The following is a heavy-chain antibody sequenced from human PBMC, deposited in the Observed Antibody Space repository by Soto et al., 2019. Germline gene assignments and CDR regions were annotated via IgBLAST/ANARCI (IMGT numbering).Heavy chain of an antibody. D-gene: IGHD2-2*01. CDR1: GFTFTNAW. CDR3: STCSDRGRIACYGINDI. Sequence: EVQLVESGGGLVKPGGSLRLSCAASGFTFTNAWMIWVRQAPGKGLEWVGRIKSNSDGGTTEYAAPVKGRFTVSRDDSTNTLSLQTDSLKTEDAAVYYCSTCSDRGRIACYGINDIWGQGTMVTVSS. CDR2: IKSNSDGGTT. J-gene: IGHJ3*02. V-gene: IGHV3-15*01.